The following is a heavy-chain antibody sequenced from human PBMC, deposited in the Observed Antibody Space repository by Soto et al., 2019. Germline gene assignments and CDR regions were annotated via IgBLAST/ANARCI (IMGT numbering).Heavy chain of an antibody. D-gene: IGHD3-3*01. V-gene: IGHV1-18*01. CDR1: GYTFTSYG. CDR3: ARGSYHFWSRDDRSGGPGWYGP. J-gene: IGHJ5*02. Sequence: ASVKVSCKASGYTFTSYGISWVRQAPGQGLEWMGWISAYNGNTNYAQKLQGRVTMTTDTSTSTAYMELRSLRSDDTAVYYCARGSYHFWSRDDRSGGPGWYGPLGQGTPVTV. CDR2: ISAYNGNT.